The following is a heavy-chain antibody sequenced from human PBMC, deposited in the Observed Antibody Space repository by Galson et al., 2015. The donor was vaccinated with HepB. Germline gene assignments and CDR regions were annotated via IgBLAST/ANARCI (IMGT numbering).Heavy chain of an antibody. CDR3: AKDILRGSSWFLGIGAFDI. CDR1: GFTFSSYG. Sequence: SLRLSCAASGFTFSSYGMHWVRQAPGKGLEWVVVISYDGSNKYYADSVKGRFTISRDNSKNSLYLQMNSLRTEDTALYYCAKDILRGSSWFLGIGAFDIWGQGTMVTVSS. CDR2: ISYDGSNK. J-gene: IGHJ3*02. V-gene: IGHV3-30*18. D-gene: IGHD6-13*01.